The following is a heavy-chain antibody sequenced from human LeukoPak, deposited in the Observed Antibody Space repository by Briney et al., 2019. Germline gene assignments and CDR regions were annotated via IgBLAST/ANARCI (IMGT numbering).Heavy chain of an antibody. D-gene: IGHD3-22*01. CDR2: ISGSGDTT. Sequence: GGSLRLSCTASRFTFSTYAMSWVRRAPGKGLEWVSSISGSGDTTYYTGSVKGRFTISRDNSKNALYLQMSSLRAEDTAVYYCAKDLDRADYWGQGTLVTVSS. V-gene: IGHV3-23*01. CDR3: AKDLDRADY. J-gene: IGHJ4*02. CDR1: RFTFSTYA.